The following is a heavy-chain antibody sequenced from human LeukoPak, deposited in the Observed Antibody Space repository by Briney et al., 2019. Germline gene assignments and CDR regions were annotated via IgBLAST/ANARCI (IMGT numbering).Heavy chain of an antibody. CDR3: ARFKATVTTRYFDY. V-gene: IGHV3-30-3*01. CDR2: ISYDGSNK. Sequence: PGRSLRLSCAASGFTFSSYAMHWVRQAPGKGLEWVAVISYDGSNKYYADSVKGRFTISRGNSKNTLYLQMNSLRAEDTAVYYCARFKATVTTRYFDYWGQGTLVTVSS. CDR1: GFTFSSYA. D-gene: IGHD4-17*01. J-gene: IGHJ4*02.